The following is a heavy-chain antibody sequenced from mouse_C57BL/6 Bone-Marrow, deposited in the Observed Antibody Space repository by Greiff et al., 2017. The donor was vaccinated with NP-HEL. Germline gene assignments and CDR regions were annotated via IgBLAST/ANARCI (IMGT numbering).Heavy chain of an antibody. V-gene: IGHV2-2*01. J-gene: IGHJ2*01. Sequence: VKLVESGPGLVQPSQSLSITCTVSGFSLTSYGVHWVRQSPGKGLEWLGVIWSGGSTDYNAAFISRLSISKDNSKSQVFFKMNSLQADDTAIYYCARCDGYFDYWGQGTTLTVSS. D-gene: IGHD2-3*01. CDR1: GFSLTSYG. CDR2: IWSGGST. CDR3: ARCDGYFDY.